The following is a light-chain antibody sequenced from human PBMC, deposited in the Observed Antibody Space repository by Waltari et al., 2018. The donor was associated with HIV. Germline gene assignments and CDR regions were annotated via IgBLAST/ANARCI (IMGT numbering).Light chain of an antibody. CDR2: DAS. CDR1: QSVTSS. CDR3: HQRSNWPGT. V-gene: IGKV3-11*01. Sequence: EIAFTQSPPTLSLSPCARATLSSRASQSVTSSLVWFQQKPGQPPRLLIYDASFRATGIPARFSGSGSGTDFTLTIRSLEAEDSAVYYCHQRSNWPGTFGQGTNLEI. J-gene: IGKJ2*01.